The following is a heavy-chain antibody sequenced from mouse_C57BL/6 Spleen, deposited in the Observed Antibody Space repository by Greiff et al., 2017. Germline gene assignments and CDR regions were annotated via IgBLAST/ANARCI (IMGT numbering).Heavy chain of an antibody. CDR3: ASGASGGFAY. Sequence: VMLVESGPGLVAPSQCLSITCTVSGFSLTSYGVDWVRQSPGTGLEWLGVIWGVGSTNYNSALKSRLSISKDNSKSHVFLKMNRLQTDDTAMYYCASGASGGFAYWGQGTLVTVSA. CDR1: GFSLTSYG. V-gene: IGHV2-6*01. CDR2: IWGVGST. J-gene: IGHJ3*01.